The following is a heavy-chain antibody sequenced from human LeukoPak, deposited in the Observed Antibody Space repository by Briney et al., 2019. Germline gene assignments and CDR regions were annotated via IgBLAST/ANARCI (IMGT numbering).Heavy chain of an antibody. Sequence: GGSLRLSCTASGFTFSSFAMSWVRQAPGKGLEWVSLIRRSGKDTYYADSVKGRFTISRDNSKNTLYLQMNSLRAEDTAVYYCARVGSSWPNWYFDLWGRGTLVTVSS. V-gene: IGHV3-23*01. CDR1: GFTFSSFA. J-gene: IGHJ2*01. D-gene: IGHD6-13*01. CDR3: ARVGSSWPNWYFDL. CDR2: IRRSGKDT.